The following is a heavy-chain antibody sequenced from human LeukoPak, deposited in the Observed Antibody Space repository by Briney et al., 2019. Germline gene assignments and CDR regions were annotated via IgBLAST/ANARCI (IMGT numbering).Heavy chain of an antibody. CDR3: AREDYYDSGSNDY. CDR2: MNPNSGNT. CDR1: GYTFTGYY. V-gene: IGHV1-8*03. J-gene: IGHJ4*02. Sequence: ASVKVSCKASGYTFTGYYMHWVRQAPGQGLEWMGWMNPNSGNTAYAQKFQGRVTITRNTSISTAYMELSSLRSEDTAVYYCAREDYYDSGSNDYWGQGTLVTVSS. D-gene: IGHD3-22*01.